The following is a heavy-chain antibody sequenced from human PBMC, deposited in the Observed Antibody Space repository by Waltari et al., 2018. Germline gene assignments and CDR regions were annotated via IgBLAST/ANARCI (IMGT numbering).Heavy chain of an antibody. Sequence: WGRDRQPAGKGMECGANMQYRRSTFYTPALETRVTITLDTWKNQFSLRLSSVGASDTAVYFCGRIAFGDEGRYFQYWGQGTLVTVSS. CDR3: GRIAFGDEGRYFQY. D-gene: IGHD4-17*01. CDR2: MQYRRST. J-gene: IGHJ1*01. V-gene: IGHV4-39*01.